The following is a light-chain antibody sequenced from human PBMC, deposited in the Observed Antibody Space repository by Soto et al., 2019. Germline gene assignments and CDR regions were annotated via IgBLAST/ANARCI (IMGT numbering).Light chain of an antibody. J-gene: IGKJ1*01. CDR1: QGLVYSDGNIY. Sequence: DVVMTQSPLSLPVTLGQSASISCKSTQGLVYSDGNIYLKWFHQRPGQSPRRLIYMISKRDAGVPDRFSGSVSNTDFTQTISRVEAENVWVYYCRLGTHWPWTFGQGTKVEMK. V-gene: IGKV2-30*01. CDR2: MIS. CDR3: RLGTHWPWT.